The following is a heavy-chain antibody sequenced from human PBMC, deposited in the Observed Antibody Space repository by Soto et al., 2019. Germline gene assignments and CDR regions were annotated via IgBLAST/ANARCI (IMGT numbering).Heavy chain of an antibody. CDR1: GGSISSGGYY. D-gene: IGHD2-21*02. CDR2: IYYSGST. J-gene: IGHJ5*02. V-gene: IGHV4-31*03. CDR3: XRLAYCGGDCYPGWFDP. Sequence: SGTLSLTCTVSGGSISSGGYYWSWIRQHPGKGLEWIGYIYYSGSTYYNPSLKSRVTISVDTSKNQFSLKLSSVTAADTAVYYCXRLAYCGGDCYPGWFDPWGQGTLVTVSS.